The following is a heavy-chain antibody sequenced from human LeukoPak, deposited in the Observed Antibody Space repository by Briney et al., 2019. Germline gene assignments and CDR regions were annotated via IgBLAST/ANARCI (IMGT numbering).Heavy chain of an antibody. CDR3: AKARPYYYDSSGSSAFDY. CDR1: GFTFSSYG. CDR2: ISYDGSNK. D-gene: IGHD3-22*01. J-gene: IGHJ4*02. V-gene: IGHV3-30*18. Sequence: GGSLRLSCAASGFTFSSYGMHWVRQAPGKGLEWVAVISYDGSNKYYADSVKGRFTISRDNSKDTLYLQMNSLRAEDTAVYYCAKARPYYYDSSGSSAFDYWGQGTLVTVSS.